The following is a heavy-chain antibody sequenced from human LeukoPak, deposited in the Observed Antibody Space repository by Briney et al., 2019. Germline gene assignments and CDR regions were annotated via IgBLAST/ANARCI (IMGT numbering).Heavy chain of an antibody. CDR2: IYYSGST. CDR3: ARNIAVAGTEPLDY. CDR1: GGSVSSGSCY. J-gene: IGHJ4*02. Sequence: SEALSLTCTVSGGSVSSGSCYWSWIRQPPGKGLEWIGYIYYSGSTNYNPSLKSRVTISVDTSKNQFSLKLSSVTAADTAVYYCARNIAVAGTEPLDYWGQGTLVTVSS. D-gene: IGHD6-19*01. V-gene: IGHV4-61*01.